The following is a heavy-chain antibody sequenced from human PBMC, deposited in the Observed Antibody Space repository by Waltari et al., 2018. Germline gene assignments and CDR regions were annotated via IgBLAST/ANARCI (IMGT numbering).Heavy chain of an antibody. J-gene: IGHJ4*02. V-gene: IGHV1-18*01. CDR2: ISPSNDNT. Sequence: QVQLVQSGAEVKKPGASGKVSCKASAYTFSTSGITWVRQAPGQGLEWMGWISPSNDNTNYAQECQGRVTLTIDTSTSTAYMELRNLRSDDTAVYYCATTVGGNMESDYWGQGTLVTVSS. D-gene: IGHD6-19*01. CDR1: AYTFSTSG. CDR3: ATTVGGNMESDY.